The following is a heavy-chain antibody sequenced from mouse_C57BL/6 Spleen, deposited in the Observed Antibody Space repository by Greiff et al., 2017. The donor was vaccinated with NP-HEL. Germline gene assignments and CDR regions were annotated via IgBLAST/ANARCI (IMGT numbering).Heavy chain of an antibody. CDR3: ARYYGSYWDFEG. Sequence: QVQLQQPGAELVKPGASVKMSCKASGYTFTSYWITWVKQRPGQSLEWIGDIYPGSGSTNYNEKFKSKATLTVDTSSSTAYMQLSSLTSEDSAVYYCARYYGSYWDFEGWGTGTTVTVSS. CDR2: IYPGSGST. D-gene: IGHD1-1*01. J-gene: IGHJ1*03. V-gene: IGHV1-55*01. CDR1: GYTFTSYW.